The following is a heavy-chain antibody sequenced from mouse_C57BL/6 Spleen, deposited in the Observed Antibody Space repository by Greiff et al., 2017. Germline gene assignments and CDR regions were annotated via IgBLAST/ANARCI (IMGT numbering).Heavy chain of an antibody. V-gene: IGHV1-64*01. Sequence: QVQLQQPGAELVKPGASVKLSCKASGYTFTSYWMHWVKQRPGQGLEWIGMIHPNSGSTNYNEKFKSKATLTVDKSSSTAYMQLSSLTSEDSAVYYCANYYGSSLYYFDYWGQGTTLTVSS. D-gene: IGHD1-1*01. CDR3: ANYYGSSLYYFDY. J-gene: IGHJ2*01. CDR1: GYTFTSYW. CDR2: IHPNSGST.